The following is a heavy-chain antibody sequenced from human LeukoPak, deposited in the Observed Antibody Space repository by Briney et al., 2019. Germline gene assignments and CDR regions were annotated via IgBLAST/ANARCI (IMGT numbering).Heavy chain of an antibody. CDR3: ARAYSRRNAVYAFDI. Sequence: TGGSLRLSCAASGFTFIDYDMHWVRQVIGKGLEWVSAIGIRGDTHYSGSVKGRFTISRENAESSLYLQTNSLRAEDTAVYYCARAYSRRNAVYAFDIWGQGTMVTVSS. D-gene: IGHD2-15*01. V-gene: IGHV3-13*01. J-gene: IGHJ3*02. CDR1: GFTFIDYD. CDR2: IGIRGDT.